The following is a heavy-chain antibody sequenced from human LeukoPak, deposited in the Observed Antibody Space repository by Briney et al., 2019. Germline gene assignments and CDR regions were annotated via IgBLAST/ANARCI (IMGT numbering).Heavy chain of an antibody. CDR1: GFTFSSYA. D-gene: IGHD3-3*01. J-gene: IGHJ4*02. CDR2: ISSNGGST. V-gene: IGHV3-64*01. Sequence: GGSLRLSCAASGFTFSSYAMHWVRQAPGKGLEYVSAISSNGGSTYYANSVKGRFTISRDNSKNTLYLQMGSLRAEDMAVYYCASTSISGVYYDFWSGYNYWGQGTLVTVSS. CDR3: ASTSISGVYYDFWSGYNY.